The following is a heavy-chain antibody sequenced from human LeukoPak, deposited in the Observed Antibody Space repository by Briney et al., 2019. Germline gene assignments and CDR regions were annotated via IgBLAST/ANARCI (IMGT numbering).Heavy chain of an antibody. Sequence: SETLSLTCAVYGGSFSGYYWGWIRQPPGKGLEWIGSIYYSGSTYYNPSLKSRVTISVGTSKNQFSLKLSSVTAADTAVYYCARTRYYYNSRSYGAPYYFDYWGQGTLVTVSS. CDR2: IYYSGST. CDR3: ARTRYYYNSRSYGAPYYFDY. V-gene: IGHV4-39*01. J-gene: IGHJ4*02. CDR1: GGSFSGYY. D-gene: IGHD3-10*01.